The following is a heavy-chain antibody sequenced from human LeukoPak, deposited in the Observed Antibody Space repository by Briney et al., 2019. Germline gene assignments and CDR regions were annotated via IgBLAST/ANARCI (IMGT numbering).Heavy chain of an antibody. CDR1: GGSISSGSYY. V-gene: IGHV4-61*02. J-gene: IGHJ6*03. CDR3: ARTAGTGYYYYYMDV. CDR2: IYTSGST. D-gene: IGHD6-13*01. Sequence: SQTLSLTCTVSGGSISSGSYYWSWIRQPAGKGLEWIGRIYTSGSTNYNPSLKSRVTISVDTSKNQFSLKLSSVTAADTAVYYCARTAGTGYYYYYMDVWGKGTTVTVSS.